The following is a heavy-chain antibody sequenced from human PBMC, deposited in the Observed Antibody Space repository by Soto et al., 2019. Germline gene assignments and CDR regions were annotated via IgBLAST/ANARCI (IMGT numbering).Heavy chain of an antibody. V-gene: IGHV4-59*01. CDR2: IYYSGST. Sequence: PSETLSLTCTVSGGSISSYYWSWIRQPPGKGLEWIGYIYYSGSTNYNPSLKSRVTISVDTSKNQFSLKLSSVTAADTAVYYCAVGGYSPLPLFDYWGQGTLVTVSS. J-gene: IGHJ4*02. CDR1: GGSISSYY. CDR3: AVGGYSPLPLFDY. D-gene: IGHD5-12*01.